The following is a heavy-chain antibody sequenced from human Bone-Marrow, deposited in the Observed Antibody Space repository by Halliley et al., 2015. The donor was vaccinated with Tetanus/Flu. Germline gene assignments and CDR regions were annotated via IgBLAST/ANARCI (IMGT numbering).Heavy chain of an antibody. D-gene: IGHD2-2*01. CDR2: TYLDGTNK. CDR3: ARLSSSGPDY. Sequence: SLRLSCAASGFTFSNYGMYWVRQAPGKGLEWVAVTYLDGTNKYYRDSVKGRFTVSKDNSKNTLYLQMNSVRAEDTAVYYCARLSSSGPDYWGQGTLVTVSS. J-gene: IGHJ4*02. CDR1: GFTFSNYG. V-gene: IGHV3-33*07.